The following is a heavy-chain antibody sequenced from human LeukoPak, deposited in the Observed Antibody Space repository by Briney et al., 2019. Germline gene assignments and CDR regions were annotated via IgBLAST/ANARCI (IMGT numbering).Heavy chain of an antibody. CDR1: GFTFSSYA. CDR2: FSGSGGST. Sequence: GGSLRLSCAASGFTFSSYAMSWVRQAPEKGLEWVSAFSGSGGSTYYADSVKGRFTISRDNSKNTLYLQMNSLRAEDTAVYYCAKSLTVGAAGYYYMDVWGKGTTVTISS. V-gene: IGHV3-23*01. CDR3: AKSLTVGAAGYYYMDV. D-gene: IGHD6-13*01. J-gene: IGHJ6*03.